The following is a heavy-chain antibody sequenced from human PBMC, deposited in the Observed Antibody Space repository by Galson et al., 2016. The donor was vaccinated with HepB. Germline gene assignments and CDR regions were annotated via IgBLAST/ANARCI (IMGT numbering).Heavy chain of an antibody. Sequence: SLRLSCAGSGFTVSRDYMSWVRQAPGKGLEWVSVIYSRGSAYYAHSVKGRFTISRDNSKNTLYLQMNSLKAEDTAVYYCARDWGSSWCLHWGQGTLVTVSS. V-gene: IGHV3-66*01. J-gene: IGHJ4*02. D-gene: IGHD6-13*01. CDR3: ARDWGSSWCLH. CDR1: GFTVSRDY. CDR2: IYSRGSA.